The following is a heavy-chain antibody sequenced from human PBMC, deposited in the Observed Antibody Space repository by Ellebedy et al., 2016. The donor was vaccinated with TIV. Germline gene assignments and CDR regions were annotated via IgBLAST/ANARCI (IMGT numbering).Heavy chain of an antibody. CDR3: ARGRDRANCGGDCWIQGATEYFQH. CDR1: GGSFTGYY. D-gene: IGHD2-21*02. V-gene: IGHV4-34*01. Sequence: SETLSLXCAVYGGSFTGYYWSWIRQPPGKGLEWIGEINHSGNTKYNPSLKSRVTVSVDTSKNQFSLKVSSVTAADNAVYYCARGRDRANCGGDCWIQGATEYFQHWGQGTQVTVSS. J-gene: IGHJ1*01. CDR2: INHSGNT.